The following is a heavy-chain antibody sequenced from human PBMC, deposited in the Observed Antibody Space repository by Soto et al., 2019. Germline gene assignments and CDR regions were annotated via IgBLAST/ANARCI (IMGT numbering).Heavy chain of an antibody. D-gene: IGHD3-22*01. V-gene: IGHV3-15*07. Sequence: GGSLRLSCAASGFTFSNAWMNWVRQAPGKGLEWVGRIKSKTDGGTTDYAAPVKGRFTISRDDSKNTLYLQMNSLKTEDTAVYYCTTDMRDDYHDSSGYSAPDYWRQGTLVTSPQ. CDR3: TTDMRDDYHDSSGYSAPDY. CDR1: GFTFSNAW. CDR2: IKSKTDGGTT. J-gene: IGHJ4*02.